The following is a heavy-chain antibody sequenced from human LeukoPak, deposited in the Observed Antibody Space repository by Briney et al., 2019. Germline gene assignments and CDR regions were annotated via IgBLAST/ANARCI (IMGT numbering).Heavy chain of an antibody. CDR1: GDSINNNNYY. CDR3: ARITDRTIFGEIMHGFDI. Sequence: SETLSLTCTVSGDSINNNNYYRGWIRQPPGKGLEWLGNIYYNGRTYYSPSLKSRGTISVDTSNNQFSLKLSSVTAADTAVYYCARITDRTIFGEIMHGFDIWGQGTPVTVSS. D-gene: IGHD3-3*01. V-gene: IGHV4-39*01. J-gene: IGHJ3*02. CDR2: IYYNGRT.